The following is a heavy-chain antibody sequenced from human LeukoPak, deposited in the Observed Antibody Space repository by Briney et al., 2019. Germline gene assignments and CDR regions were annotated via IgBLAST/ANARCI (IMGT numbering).Heavy chain of an antibody. D-gene: IGHD1-26*01. CDR3: ARVDGELFDY. CDR2: IYSGGST. J-gene: IGHJ4*02. V-gene: IGHV3-66*01. Sequence: GGSLRLSCAASKFTVSSKYMSWVRQAPGKGLEWVSVIYSGGSTHYADSVKGRFTISRDNAKNSLYLQMNSLRAEDTAVYYCARVDGELFDYWGQGTLVTVSS. CDR1: KFTVSSKY.